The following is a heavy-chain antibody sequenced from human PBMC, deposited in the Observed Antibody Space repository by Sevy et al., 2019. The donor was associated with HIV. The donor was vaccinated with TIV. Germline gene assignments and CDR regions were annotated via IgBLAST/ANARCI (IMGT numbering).Heavy chain of an antibody. CDR1: GFSFSNYG. D-gene: IGHD1-26*01. J-gene: IGHJ4*02. Sequence: GGSLRLSCAASGFSFSNYGMHWVRQAPGKGLEWVALIWYDGSSKYYADSVKGRVTISRDNSKNTLSLQMNSLRAEDTVVYCCAGGADYFAGSGANFEYWGQGALVTVSS. CDR2: IWYDGSSK. CDR3: AGGADYFAGSGANFEY. V-gene: IGHV3-33*01.